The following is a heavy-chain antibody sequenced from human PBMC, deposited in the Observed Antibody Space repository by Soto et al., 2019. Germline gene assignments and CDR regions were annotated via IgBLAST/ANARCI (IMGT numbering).Heavy chain of an antibody. CDR2: IITITSIA. Sequence: SDNVSCKASGGTFSSYASSWVLQAPGQGLEWIGRIITITSIAKYVEKVQGRVTITAEKSTRTAYMEVSSLRYEEKAVYYCARTYYYGSGSYSLGHYDYYGMDVWGQGTTVTVSS. J-gene: IGHJ6*02. CDR1: GGTFSSYA. CDR3: ARTYYYGSGSYSLGHYDYYGMDV. V-gene: IGHV1-69*04. D-gene: IGHD3-10*01.